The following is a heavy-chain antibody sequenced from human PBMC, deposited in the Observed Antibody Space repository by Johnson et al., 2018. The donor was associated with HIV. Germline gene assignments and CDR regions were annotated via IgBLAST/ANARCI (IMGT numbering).Heavy chain of an antibody. J-gene: IGHJ3*02. D-gene: IGHD6-13*01. CDR1: GFTFSSYA. CDR3: AKGFRIAAAGGDDGFDI. Sequence: VQLVESGGGLVQPGGSLRLSCAASGFTFSSYAMSWVRQAPGKGLEWVSAISGSGGSTYYAESVKGRLSISRDNSKNTVYLQMNSLRVEDTAIYYCAKGFRIAAAGGDDGFDIWGQGTMVTVSS. CDR2: ISGSGGST. V-gene: IGHV3-23*04.